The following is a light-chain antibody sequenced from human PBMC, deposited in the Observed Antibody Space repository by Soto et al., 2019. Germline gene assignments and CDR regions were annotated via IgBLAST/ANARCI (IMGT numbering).Light chain of an antibody. J-gene: IGKJ1*01. CDR1: HSLSSKS. CDR3: QQHSHWHTWT. CDR2: GAS. V-gene: IGKV3D-20*02. Sequence: DIVLTQSAGTLSSSPGERATLSCTASHSLSSKSLVCYQQKSAQTPRVLVYGASNRANGIPGRFNGSGSGTDLTLTISNLEPQDFAVYYCQQHSHWHTWTFGQGTKVDIK.